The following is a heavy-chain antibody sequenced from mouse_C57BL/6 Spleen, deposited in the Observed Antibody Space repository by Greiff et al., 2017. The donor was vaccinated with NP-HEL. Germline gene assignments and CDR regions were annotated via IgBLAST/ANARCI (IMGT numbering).Heavy chain of an antibody. Sequence: VQLQQSGAELVMPGASVKLSCKASGYTFTSYWMHWVKQRPGQGLEWIGEIDPSDSYTNYNQKFKGKSTLTVDKSSSTAYMQLSSLTSEDSAVYYCARNWDGTVDYWGQGTTLTVSS. CDR1: GYTFTSYW. CDR2: IDPSDSYT. CDR3: ARNWDGTVDY. D-gene: IGHD4-1*01. J-gene: IGHJ2*01. V-gene: IGHV1-69*01.